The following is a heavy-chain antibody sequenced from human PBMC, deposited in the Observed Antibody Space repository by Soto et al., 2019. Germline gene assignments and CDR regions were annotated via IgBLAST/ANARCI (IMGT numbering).Heavy chain of an antibody. Sequence: QVQLVQSGAEVKKPGSSVKVSCKASGGTFSSYTISWVRQAPGQGLEWMGRIIPILGIANYAQKFQGRVTITADKSTSTAYMELSSLRSEDTAVYYCARGPLDCSGGSCRSHYYYMDVWGKGTTVTVSS. D-gene: IGHD2-15*01. CDR1: GGTFSSYT. V-gene: IGHV1-69*02. J-gene: IGHJ6*03. CDR2: IIPILGIA. CDR3: ARGPLDCSGGSCRSHYYYMDV.